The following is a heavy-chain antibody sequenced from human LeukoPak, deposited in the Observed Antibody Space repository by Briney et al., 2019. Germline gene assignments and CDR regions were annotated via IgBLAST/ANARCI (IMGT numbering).Heavy chain of an antibody. CDR1: GGSISPHF. V-gene: IGHV4-59*11. CDR3: ARGRFLDAFDI. J-gene: IGHJ3*02. D-gene: IGHD3-3*01. Sequence: PSETLSLTCTVSGGSISPHFWSWLRQPPGKGLECIGYIYYSGSTKYKPSLKSRVTISVDTSKNQFSLKLSSVTAADTAVYYCARGRFLDAFDIWGQGTMVTVSS. CDR2: IYYSGST.